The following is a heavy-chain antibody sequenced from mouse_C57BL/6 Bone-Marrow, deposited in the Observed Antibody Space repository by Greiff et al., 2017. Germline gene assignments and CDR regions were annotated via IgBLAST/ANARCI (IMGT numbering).Heavy chain of an antibody. V-gene: IGHV3-8*01. Sequence: EVQLVESGPGLAKPSPTLSLSCSATGYPFTSDYWNWIRKFPGNKLEYMGYISSSGSTYYTPSLNSRISITRNSSNNQYYLQLNSVTTKYTATDYCASLRRGFYFDYWGQGTTLTVSS. CDR1: GYPFTSDY. J-gene: IGHJ2*01. CDR3: ASLRRGFYFDY. CDR2: ISSSGST.